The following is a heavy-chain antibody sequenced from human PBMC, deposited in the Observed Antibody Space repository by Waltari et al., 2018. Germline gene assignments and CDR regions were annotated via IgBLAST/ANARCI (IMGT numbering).Heavy chain of an antibody. D-gene: IGHD4-4*01. J-gene: IGHJ2*01. V-gene: IGHV4-39*01. Sequence: QLQLQESGPGLVKPSETLSLTCTVSGGSMSSSSYYWGWIRQPPGKGLEWIGSIYYSGSTYYNPSLKSRVTISVDTSKNQFSLKLSSVTAADTAVYYCARHRNRNWYFDLWGRGTLVTVSS. CDR2: IYYSGST. CDR3: ARHRNRNWYFDL. CDR1: GGSMSSSSYY.